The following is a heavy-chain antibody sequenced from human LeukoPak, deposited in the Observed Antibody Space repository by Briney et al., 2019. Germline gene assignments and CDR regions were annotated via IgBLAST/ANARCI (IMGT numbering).Heavy chain of an antibody. CDR3: AKDRNQYDFWSGYDAFDI. D-gene: IGHD3-3*01. J-gene: IGHJ3*02. CDR1: GFTFDDYA. V-gene: IGHV3-43D*03. CDR2: ISWDGGGT. Sequence: GGSLRLSCAASGFTFDDYAMHWVRQAPGKGLEWVSLISWDGGGTYYADSVKGRFTISRDNSKNSLYLQMNSLRAEDTALYYCAKDRNQYDFWSGYDAFDIWGQGTMVTVSS.